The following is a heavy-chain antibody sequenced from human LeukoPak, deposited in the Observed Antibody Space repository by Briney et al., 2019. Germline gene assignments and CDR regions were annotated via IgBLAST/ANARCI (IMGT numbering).Heavy chain of an antibody. J-gene: IGHJ3*02. CDR1: GGSISSSSYY. D-gene: IGHD3-22*01. CDR3: ARNSYYDNSGEGAFDI. CDR2: IYYSGST. V-gene: IGHV4-39*07. Sequence: SETLSLTCTVSGGSISSSSYYWGWIRQPPGKGLEWIGSIYYSGSTYYNPSLKSRVTISVDTSKNQFSLKLSSVTAADTAVYHCARNSYYDNSGEGAFDIWGQGTMVTVSS.